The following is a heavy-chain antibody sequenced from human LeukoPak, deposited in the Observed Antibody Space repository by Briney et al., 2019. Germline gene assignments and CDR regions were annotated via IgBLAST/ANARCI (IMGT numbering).Heavy chain of an antibody. V-gene: IGHV1-69*01. Sequence: SVKVSCKASGGTFSSYAISWVRQAPGQGLEWMGGIIPIFGTANYAQKFQGRVTITADESTSTAYMELSSLRSEDTAVYYCARAKYYDFWSGYYYYYYYMDVWGKGTTVTVSS. CDR3: ARAKYYDFWSGYYYYYYYMDV. J-gene: IGHJ6*03. D-gene: IGHD3-3*01. CDR2: IIPIFGTA. CDR1: GGTFSSYA.